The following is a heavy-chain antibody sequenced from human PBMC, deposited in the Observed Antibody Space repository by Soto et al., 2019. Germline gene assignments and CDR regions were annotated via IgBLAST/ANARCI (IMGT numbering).Heavy chain of an antibody. Sequence: ASVKVSCKASGYTFTSYGISWVRQAPGQGLEWMGWISAYNGDTNYAQKLQGRVTMTTDTSTSTAYMELRSLRSDDTAVYYCARGSGSYGVGYYYGMDVWGQGTTVTVSS. V-gene: IGHV1-18*04. CDR2: ISAYNGDT. CDR1: GYTFTSYG. CDR3: ARGSGSYGVGYYYGMDV. J-gene: IGHJ6*02. D-gene: IGHD1-26*01.